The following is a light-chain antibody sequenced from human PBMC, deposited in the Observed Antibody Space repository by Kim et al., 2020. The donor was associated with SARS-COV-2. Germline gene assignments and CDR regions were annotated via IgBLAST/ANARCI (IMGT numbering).Light chain of an antibody. CDR3: QQYNTYPLT. J-gene: IGKJ4*01. CDR2: AAS. CDR1: QGIHNY. V-gene: IGKV1-16*02. Sequence: ASVGDRVTITCRASQGIHNYFAWSQQKPRKAPTSLIFAASSLQSGVPSKFSGSGSGTHFTLTISSLQPEDFATYYCQQYNTYPLTFGRGSKVDIK.